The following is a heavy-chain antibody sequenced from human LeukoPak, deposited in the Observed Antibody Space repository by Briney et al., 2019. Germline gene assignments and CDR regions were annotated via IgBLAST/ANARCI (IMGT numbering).Heavy chain of an antibody. CDR3: ARDRSDYDYVWGSYRLNYYYYYYMDV. J-gene: IGHJ6*03. Sequence: ASVKVSCKASGYTFTDYYIHWVRQAPGQGLEWMGWINPKSGGTNYPQKFQGRVTMSRDTSITTVYVELSSLRSDDTAVYYCARDRSDYDYVWGSYRLNYYYYYYMDVWGKGTTVTVSS. CDR2: INPKSGGT. V-gene: IGHV1-2*02. D-gene: IGHD3-16*02. CDR1: GYTFTDYY.